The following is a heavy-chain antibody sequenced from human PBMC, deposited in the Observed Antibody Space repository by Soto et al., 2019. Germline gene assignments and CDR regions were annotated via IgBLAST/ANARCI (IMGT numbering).Heavy chain of an antibody. V-gene: IGHV3-30*18. D-gene: IGHD2-21*02. J-gene: IGHJ4*02. CDR3: SKDSRILVVTAPYDY. CDR1: GFTFSSYG. Sequence: QVQLVESGGGVVQPGRSLRLSCAASGFTFSSYGMHWVRKAPGKGLEWVAVISYDGSNKYYADSVKGRVTISRDNSKNTRYLQMNSLRAEDTAVYYCSKDSRILVVTAPYDYWGQGTLVTVSS. CDR2: ISYDGSNK.